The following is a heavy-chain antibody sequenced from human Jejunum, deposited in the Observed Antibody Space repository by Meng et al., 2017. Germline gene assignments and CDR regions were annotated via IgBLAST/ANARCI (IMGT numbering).Heavy chain of an antibody. CDR1: GASTSSGGSY. J-gene: IGHJ5*02. Sequence: QVQWQESGRALETPPQTLSRTRSVSGASTSSGGSYWTWVRQHPGKGLEWIGYIFYSGSSSYNPSLKSRITIAVDTFKNQFSLTLRSGTAADTAVYYCARDGQQLGRYWLDPWGQGTLVTVSS. CDR2: IFYSGSS. V-gene: IGHV4-31*03. CDR3: ARDGQQLGRYWLDP. D-gene: IGHD1-1*01.